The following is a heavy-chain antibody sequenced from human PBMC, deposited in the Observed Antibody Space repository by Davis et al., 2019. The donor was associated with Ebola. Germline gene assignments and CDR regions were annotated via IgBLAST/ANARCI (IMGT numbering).Heavy chain of an antibody. J-gene: IGHJ4*02. CDR2: IYHSGST. V-gene: IGHV4-34*01. CDR3: ARYPRGYSYGLIDY. Sequence: SETLSLTCAVYGGSFSGYYWSWVRQPPGKGLEWIGEIYHSGSTNYNPSLKSRVTISVDKSKNQFSLKLSSVTAADTAVYYCARYPRGYSYGLIDYWGQGTLVTVSS. CDR1: GGSFSGYY. D-gene: IGHD5-18*01.